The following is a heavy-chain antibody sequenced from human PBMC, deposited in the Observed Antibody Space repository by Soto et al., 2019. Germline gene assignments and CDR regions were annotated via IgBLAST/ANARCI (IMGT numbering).Heavy chain of an antibody. V-gene: IGHV1-69*01. J-gene: IGHJ6*02. D-gene: IGHD5-12*01. CDR1: GGTFSSYA. CDR2: IIPIFGTA. Sequence: QVQLVQSGAEVKKPGSSVKVSCKASGGTFSSYAISWVRQAPGQGLEWMGGIIPIFGTANYAQKFQGRVTITADESTSTAYMELSSLRSEDTAVYYCARVRYLGYDGGENYYDGMDVWGQGTTVTVSS. CDR3: ARVRYLGYDGGENYYDGMDV.